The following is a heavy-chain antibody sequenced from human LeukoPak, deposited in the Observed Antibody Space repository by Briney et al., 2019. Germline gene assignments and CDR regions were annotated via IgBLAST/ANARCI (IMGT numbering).Heavy chain of an antibody. CDR2: IRSSGGST. V-gene: IGHV3-23*01. D-gene: IGHD3-22*01. CDR3: AKDRGSGYYNSRDFDY. J-gene: IGHJ4*02. CDR1: GFTFSDYA. Sequence: GGSLRLSCAASGFTFSDYAMSWVRQAPGKGLEWVSAIRSSGGSTYYADSVKGRFTISRDSSKNTLSLHMNSLRAEDTAVYYCAKDRGSGYYNSRDFDYWGQGTLVTVSS.